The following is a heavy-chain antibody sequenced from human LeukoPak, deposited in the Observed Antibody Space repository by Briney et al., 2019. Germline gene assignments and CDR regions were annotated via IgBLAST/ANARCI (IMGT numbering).Heavy chain of an antibody. J-gene: IGHJ3*02. D-gene: IGHD1-7*01. V-gene: IGHV4-31*03. CDR1: GGSISSGGYY. CDR2: IYYSGST. Sequence: SQTLSPTCTVSGGSISSGGYYWSWIRQHPGTGLEWIGYIYYSGSTYYNPSLKSRVTISVDTSKNQFSLKLSSVTAVDTAVYYCATWNYLDAFDIWGQGTMVTVSS. CDR3: ATWNYLDAFDI.